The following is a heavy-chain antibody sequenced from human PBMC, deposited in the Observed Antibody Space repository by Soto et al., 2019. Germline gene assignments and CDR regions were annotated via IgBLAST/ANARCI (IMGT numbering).Heavy chain of an antibody. CDR3: ARATSQAEIDY. J-gene: IGHJ4*02. V-gene: IGHV3-43*01. Sequence: EVQLVESGGVVVQPGGSLRLSCAASGFTFDDYTMHWVRQAPGKGLEWVSLISWDGGSTYYADSVKGRFTISRDNSKDSLYLQMNSLRTEDTALYYCARATSQAEIDYWGQGTLVTVSS. D-gene: IGHD2-15*01. CDR1: GFTFDDYT. CDR2: ISWDGGST.